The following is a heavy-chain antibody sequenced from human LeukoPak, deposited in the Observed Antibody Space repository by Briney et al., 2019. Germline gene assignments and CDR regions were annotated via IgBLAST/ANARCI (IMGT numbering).Heavy chain of an antibody. Sequence: SETLSLTCAVSGGSVSSSGYYWSWIRQPPGKGLEWIAYIYYSGSTNYNPSLKSRVTISVDTSKNQFSLKLSSVTAADTAVYYCARHDYLTHFDYWGQGTLVTVSS. CDR1: GGSVSSSGYY. CDR3: ARHDYLTHFDY. V-gene: IGHV4-61*08. CDR2: IYYSGST. D-gene: IGHD4-11*01. J-gene: IGHJ4*02.